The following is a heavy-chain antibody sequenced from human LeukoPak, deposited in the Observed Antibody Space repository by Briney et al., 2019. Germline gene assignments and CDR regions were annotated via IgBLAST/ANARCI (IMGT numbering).Heavy chain of an antibody. D-gene: IGHD2-2*01. V-gene: IGHV3-9*01. CDR1: GFTFDDYA. CDR3: AKDSGVVVVPAAMTFDY. Sequence: GGSLRLSCAASGFTFDDYAMHWVRQAAGKGLEWVSGISWNSGSIGYADSVKGRFTISRDNAKNSLYLQMNSLRAEDTALYYCAKDSGVVVVPAAMTFDYWGQGTLVTVSS. J-gene: IGHJ4*02. CDR2: ISWNSGSI.